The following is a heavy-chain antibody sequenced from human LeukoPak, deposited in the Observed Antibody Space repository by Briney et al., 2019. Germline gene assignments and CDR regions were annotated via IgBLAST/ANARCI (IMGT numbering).Heavy chain of an antibody. CDR3: ARVPRHCSSTSCHLGTGAYNWFDP. V-gene: IGHV4-4*07. Sequence: SETLSLTCTVSGGSISSYYWSWIRQPAGKGLEWIGRFYTSGSTNYNPSLKSRVTISVDTSKNQFSLKLSSVTAADTAVYYCARVPRHCSSTSCHLGTGAYNWFDPWGQGTLVTVSS. J-gene: IGHJ5*02. CDR2: FYTSGST. D-gene: IGHD2-2*01. CDR1: GGSISSYY.